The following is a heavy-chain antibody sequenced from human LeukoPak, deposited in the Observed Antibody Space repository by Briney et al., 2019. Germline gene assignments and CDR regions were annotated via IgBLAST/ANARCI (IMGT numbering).Heavy chain of an antibody. Sequence: ASVKVSCKASGYTFTGYYMHWVRQAPGQGLEWMGWINPNSGGTNYAQKFQGRVTMTRDTSISTAYMELSRLRSDDTAVYYCARDRGSYFGYYYYMDVWGKGTTVTVSS. J-gene: IGHJ6*03. V-gene: IGHV1-2*02. CDR2: INPNSGGT. D-gene: IGHD1-26*01. CDR1: GYTFTGYY. CDR3: ARDRGSYFGYYYYMDV.